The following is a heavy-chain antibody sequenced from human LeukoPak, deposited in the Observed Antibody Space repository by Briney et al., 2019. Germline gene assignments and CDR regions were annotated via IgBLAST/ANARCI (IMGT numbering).Heavy chain of an antibody. J-gene: IGHJ4*02. CDR1: GFTFSPYS. V-gene: IGHV3-48*01. CDR2: ISGSSSAI. D-gene: IGHD3-22*01. CDR3: AKDLYDSSGYPYYFDY. Sequence: GGSLRLSCAASGFTFSPYSMTWVRQAPGKGLEWVSYISGSSSAIYYADSVKGRFTISRDNAKNSLYLQMNSLRAEDTAVYYCAKDLYDSSGYPYYFDYWGQGTLVTVSS.